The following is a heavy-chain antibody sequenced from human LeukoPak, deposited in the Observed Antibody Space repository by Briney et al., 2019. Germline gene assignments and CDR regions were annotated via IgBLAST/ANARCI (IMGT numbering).Heavy chain of an antibody. D-gene: IGHD3-10*01. CDR2: ISYDGSNP. Sequence: GGSLRLSCAASGFTFSSYGMHWVRQAPGKGLEWVAVISYDGSNPYYADSLKGRFTISRDNSKNTLYLQMNSLRAEDTAVYYSATDLGGSGTYYKDLDYWGQGTLVSVSS. V-gene: IGHV3-30*03. CDR3: ATDLGGSGTYYKDLDY. CDR1: GFTFSSYG. J-gene: IGHJ4*02.